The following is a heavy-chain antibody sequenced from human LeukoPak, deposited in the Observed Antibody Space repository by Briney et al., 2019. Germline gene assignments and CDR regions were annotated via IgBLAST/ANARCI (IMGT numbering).Heavy chain of an antibody. Sequence: GGSLTFKCSGSGFTYSNVHLGRDRQAPGKGLEWVGRIKSKTDGGTTDFAAPVKGRFTISRDEPNNTVFLQMSSQKSEDTAVYYCTTSRSMRATWQYWGCFDLWGQGTMVTVSS. CDR1: GFTYSNVH. CDR3: TTSRSMRATWQYWGCFDL. CDR2: IKSKTDGGTT. V-gene: IGHV3-15*01. J-gene: IGHJ3*01. D-gene: IGHD2/OR15-2a*01.